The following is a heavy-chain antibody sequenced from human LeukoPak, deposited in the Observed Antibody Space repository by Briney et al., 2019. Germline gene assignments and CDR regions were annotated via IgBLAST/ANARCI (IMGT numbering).Heavy chain of an antibody. CDR2: ISNNGGYI. CDR3: AKQLGYCSDGSCYFPY. Sequence: GGSLRLSCAASGFTFSSSAMSWVRQAPGKGLEWVSAISNNGGYIYYADSVQGRFTISRDNFKSTLCLQMNSLRAEDTAVYYCAKQLGYCSDGSCYFPYWGQGTLVTVSS. J-gene: IGHJ4*02. D-gene: IGHD2-15*01. CDR1: GFTFSSSA. V-gene: IGHV3-23*01.